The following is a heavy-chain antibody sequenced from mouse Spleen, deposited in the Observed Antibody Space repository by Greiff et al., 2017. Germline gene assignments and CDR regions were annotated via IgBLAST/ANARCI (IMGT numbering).Heavy chain of an antibody. CDR2: IDPSDSYT. J-gene: IGHJ4*01. CDR3: ARYTLGAMDY. D-gene: IGHD5-1-1*01. Sequence: VQLQQPGAELVKPGASVKLSCKASGYTFTSYWMQWVKQRPGQGLEWIGEIDPSDSYTNYNQKFKGKATLTVDTSSSTAYMQLSSLTSEDSAVYYCARYTLGAMDYWGQGTSVTVSS. CDR1: GYTFTSYW. V-gene: IGHV1-50*01.